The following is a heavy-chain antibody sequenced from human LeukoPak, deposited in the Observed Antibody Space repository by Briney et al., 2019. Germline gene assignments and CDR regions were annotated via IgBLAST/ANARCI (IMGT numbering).Heavy chain of an antibody. J-gene: IGHJ4*02. CDR3: AKMSRIAATGNDY. D-gene: IGHD6-13*01. V-gene: IGHV3-23*01. CDR2: ISGGGSST. CDR1: GFTVSSNY. Sequence: GGSLRLSCAASGFTVSSNYISWVRQAPGKGLEWVAGISGGGSSTYYADSVKGRFTISRDNSKSTLYLQMNSLRAEDTAIYYCAKMSRIAATGNDYWGQGTLVTVSS.